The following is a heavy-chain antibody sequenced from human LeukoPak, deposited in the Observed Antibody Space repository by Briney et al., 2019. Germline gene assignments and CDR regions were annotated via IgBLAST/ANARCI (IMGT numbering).Heavy chain of an antibody. CDR2: ISAYNGNT. J-gene: IGHJ4*02. CDR3: ARDKYCSGGSCYSRRLDFDY. Sequence: ASVKVSCKASGYTFTSYDISWVRQAPGQGLEWMGWISAYNGNTNYAQKLQGRVTMTTDTSTSTAYMELRSLRSDGTAVYYCARDKYCSGGSCYSRRLDFDYWGQGTLVTVSS. V-gene: IGHV1-18*01. D-gene: IGHD2-15*01. CDR1: GYTFTSYD.